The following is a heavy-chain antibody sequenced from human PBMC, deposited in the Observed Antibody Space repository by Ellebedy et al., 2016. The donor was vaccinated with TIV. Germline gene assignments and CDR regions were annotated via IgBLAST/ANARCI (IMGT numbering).Heavy chain of an antibody. Sequence: ASVKVSCXTSGYTFTTYDIDWVRQATGQGLEWMGWVNPNSGNTGYAQKFQGRVTMTRDTSISTAYMELSSLRSEDTAVYYCAKGPNSESYYRDFDYWGQGTLVTVSS. V-gene: IGHV1-8*01. CDR1: GYTFTTYD. CDR2: VNPNSGNT. D-gene: IGHD3-10*01. CDR3: AKGPNSESYYRDFDY. J-gene: IGHJ4*02.